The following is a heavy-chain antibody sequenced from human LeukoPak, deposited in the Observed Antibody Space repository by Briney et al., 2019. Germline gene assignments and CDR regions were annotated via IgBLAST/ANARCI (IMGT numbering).Heavy chain of an antibody. CDR2: ISATGTYI. J-gene: IGHJ4*02. Sequence: GGSLRLSCAASGFTFSTYTMNWVRQAPGKGLEWVSSISATGTYIYYADSVKGRFTISRDNAKTSLYLQMNSLRAEDTAVYYCARDNYFDYWGQGTRVTVSS. CDR1: GFTFSTYT. V-gene: IGHV3-21*01. CDR3: ARDNYFDY.